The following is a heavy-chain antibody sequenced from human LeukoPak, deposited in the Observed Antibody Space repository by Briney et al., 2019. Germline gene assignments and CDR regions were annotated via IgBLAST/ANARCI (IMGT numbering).Heavy chain of an antibody. J-gene: IGHJ4*02. D-gene: IGHD1-26*01. Sequence: SETLSLTCAVSGGSISSGGYSWSWIRQPSGKGLEWIGYIYHSGSTYYNPSLKSRVTISVDRSKNQFSLKLSSVTAADTAVYYCARVGIPSHGAYYFDYWGQGTLVTVSS. V-gene: IGHV4-30-2*01. CDR1: GGSISSGGYS. CDR2: IYHSGST. CDR3: ARVGIPSHGAYYFDY.